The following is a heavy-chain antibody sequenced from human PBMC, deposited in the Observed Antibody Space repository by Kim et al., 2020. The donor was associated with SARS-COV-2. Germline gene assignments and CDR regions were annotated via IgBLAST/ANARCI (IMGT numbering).Heavy chain of an antibody. CDR2: ISYDGSNK. V-gene: IGHV3-30*18. CDR3: AKEGGVVPAAIDY. J-gene: IGHJ4*02. D-gene: IGHD2-2*01. Sequence: GGSLRLSCAASGFTFSSYGMHWVRQAPGKGLEWVAVISYDGSNKYYADSVKGRFTISRDNSKNTLYLQMNSLRAEDTAVYYCAKEGGVVPAAIDYWGQGTLVTVSS. CDR1: GFTFSSYG.